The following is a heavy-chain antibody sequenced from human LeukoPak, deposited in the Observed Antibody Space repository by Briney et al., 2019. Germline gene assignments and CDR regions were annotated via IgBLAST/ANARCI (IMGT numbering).Heavy chain of an antibody. J-gene: IGHJ3*02. CDR2: IYYSGST. CDR1: GGSISSYY. CDR3: ARDRNWYSGSYFGVSDAFDI. Sequence: SETLSLTCTVSGGSISSYYWSWIRQPPGKGLEWIGYIYYSGSTNYNPSLKSRVTISVDTSKNQFSLKLSSVTAADTAVYYCARDRNWYSGSYFGVSDAFDIWGQGTMVTVSS. V-gene: IGHV4-59*12. D-gene: IGHD1-26*01.